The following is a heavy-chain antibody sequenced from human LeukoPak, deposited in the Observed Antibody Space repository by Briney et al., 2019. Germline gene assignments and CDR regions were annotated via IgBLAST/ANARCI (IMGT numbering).Heavy chain of an antibody. J-gene: IGHJ3*02. Sequence: ASVKVSCKASGYTFTSYDINWVRQATGQGLEWMGWMNPNSGNTGYAQKFQGRVTITRNTSISTAYMELSSLRSEDTAVYYCAREVVYCSGGSCYSSAFDIWGQGTMVTVSS. D-gene: IGHD2-15*01. CDR2: MNPNSGNT. CDR1: GYTFTSYD. CDR3: AREVVYCSGGSCYSSAFDI. V-gene: IGHV1-8*03.